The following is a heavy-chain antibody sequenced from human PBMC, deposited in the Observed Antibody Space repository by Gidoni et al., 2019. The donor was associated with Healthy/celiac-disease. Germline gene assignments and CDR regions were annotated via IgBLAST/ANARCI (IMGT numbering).Heavy chain of an antibody. J-gene: IGHJ6*02. CDR2: ISYDGSKK. Sequence: QVQLVESGGGVVQPGRSLRLSCPASGSTFRSYRQHWFRQAPGKGLEWVGVISYDGSKKYYADSVKGRFTNSRGNSKNTLYLQMNSRRAEDTAVYYCARDSSMAARPPLYYYYYGMDVWGQGTTVTVSS. D-gene: IGHD6-6*01. CDR1: GSTFRSYR. V-gene: IGHV3-30*03. CDR3: ARDSSMAARPPLYYYYYGMDV.